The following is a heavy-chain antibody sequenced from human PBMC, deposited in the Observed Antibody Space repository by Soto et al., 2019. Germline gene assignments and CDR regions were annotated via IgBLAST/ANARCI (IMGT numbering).Heavy chain of an antibody. CDR3: AKDPPWTVGPLAMDV. CDR1: GFTFSTHA. D-gene: IGHD2-2*01. CDR2: FSGSGGNI. V-gene: IGHV3-23*01. Sequence: VGSLRLSCVASGFTFSTHAMSWVRQAPGKGLEWVSTFSGSGGNIYYAESVKGRLTISRDDSKNTLYLQMNSLRAEDTAVYYCAKDPPWTVGPLAMDVWGQGTTVTVSS. J-gene: IGHJ6*02.